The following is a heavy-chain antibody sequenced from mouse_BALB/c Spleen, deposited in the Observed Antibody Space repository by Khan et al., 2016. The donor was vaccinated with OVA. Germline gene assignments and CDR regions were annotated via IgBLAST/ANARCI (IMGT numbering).Heavy chain of an antibody. CDR2: IWGGGGT. V-gene: IGHV2-6-4*01. D-gene: IGHD2-14*01. Sequence: QVQLKRSGPGLVAPSQSLSITCTVSGFSLSRYNIHWVRQPPGKGLEWLGMIWGGGGTDYNSTLKSRLSISKDNSKSQVFLKLNSLQTYDTAMYYCARAYYRYDGYYAMDYWGQGTSVTVSS. CDR3: ARAYYRYDGYYAMDY. J-gene: IGHJ4*01. CDR1: GFSLSRYN.